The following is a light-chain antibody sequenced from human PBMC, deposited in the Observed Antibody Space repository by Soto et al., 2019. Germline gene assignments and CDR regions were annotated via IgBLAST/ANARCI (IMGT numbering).Light chain of an antibody. V-gene: IGLV2-18*02. J-gene: IGLJ1*01. CDR2: DVS. CDR3: TSYASGSAYV. CDR1: SSDVGGYNR. Sequence: SVLTQPPSVSVSPGQSVAISCTGTSSDVGGYNRVSWYQQAPGKAPKLLIYDVSNRPSGGSTRFSGSKSGNTASLTISGLQAEDEADYYCTSYASGSAYVFGPGTKVTVL.